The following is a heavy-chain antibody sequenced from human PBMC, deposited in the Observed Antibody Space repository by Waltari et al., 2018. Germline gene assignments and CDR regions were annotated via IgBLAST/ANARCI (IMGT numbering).Heavy chain of an antibody. CDR2: IYNSVNM. CDR3: AIDRNTRFDP. V-gene: IGHV4-31*11. D-gene: IGHD3-16*02. CDR1: GGSISSGGVS. Sequence: QVQLQESGPGLVKPSQTLSLTCAVSGGSISSGGVSWTWIRQRPGTGLEGIGNIYNSVNMFYHPSRRSRVSMSVDTSKNQFSLRLSSVTAADTAVYFCAIDRNTRFDPWGQGTLVTVSS. J-gene: IGHJ5*02.